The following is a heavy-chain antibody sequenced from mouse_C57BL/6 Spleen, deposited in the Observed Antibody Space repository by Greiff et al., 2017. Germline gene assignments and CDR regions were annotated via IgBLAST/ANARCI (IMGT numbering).Heavy chain of an antibody. Sequence: QVQLQQPGAELVKPGASVKMSCKASGYTFTSYWLTWVKQRPGQGLEWIGDIYPGSGSTNYNEKFKTKATLTVYTSSSTAYMQLSSLTSEDSAVYYCARRGDYYGSSPAMDYWGQGTSVTVSS. V-gene: IGHV1-55*01. J-gene: IGHJ4*01. CDR3: ARRGDYYGSSPAMDY. CDR2: IYPGSGST. CDR1: GYTFTSYW. D-gene: IGHD1-1*01.